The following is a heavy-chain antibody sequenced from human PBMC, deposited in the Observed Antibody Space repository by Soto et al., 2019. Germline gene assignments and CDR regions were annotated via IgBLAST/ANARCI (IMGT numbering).Heavy chain of an antibody. V-gene: IGHV4-31*03. CDR2: FYYSGST. D-gene: IGHD6-6*01. CDR1: GASMSSGGYY. J-gene: IGHJ5*02. CDR3: ARDRHNNFFDP. Sequence: PSETLSLTCTVSGASMSSGGYYWTWIRQSPGKGLEWIGHFYYSGSTYYNPSLESRVAISLDTSRSQFSLTLHSVTAADTAIYYCARDRHNNFFDPWGQGTLVTVSS.